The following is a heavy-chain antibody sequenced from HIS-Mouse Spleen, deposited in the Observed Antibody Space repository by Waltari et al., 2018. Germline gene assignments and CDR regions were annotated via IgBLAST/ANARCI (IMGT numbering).Heavy chain of an antibody. D-gene: IGHD6-6*01. CDR3: ARVYSSSWRGFDY. Sequence: QVQLVQSGAEVKKPGAAVKVSGKASGYTFTGYYMHWGRQAPGQGLEWMGWINPNSGGTNYAQKFQGRVTMTRDTSISTAYMELSRLRSDDTAVYYCARVYSSSWRGFDYWGQGTLVTVSS. V-gene: IGHV1-2*02. CDR2: INPNSGGT. J-gene: IGHJ4*02. CDR1: GYTFTGYY.